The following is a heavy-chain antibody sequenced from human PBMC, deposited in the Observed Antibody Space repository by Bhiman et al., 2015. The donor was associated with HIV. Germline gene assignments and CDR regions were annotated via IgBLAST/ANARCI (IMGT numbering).Heavy chain of an antibody. J-gene: IGHJ3*01. CDR1: GFTLMSYS. V-gene: IGHV3-21*01. Sequence: EVQLVESGGGLVKPGGSLRLSCVASGFTLMSYSMNWVRQAPGKGLEWVASISSNSIYIYHADALEGRFTISRDNSKNSLYLQMNSLRVEDTAVYYCARDDAHLHNDAFDFWGQGTMVTVSS. D-gene: IGHD4-11*01. CDR3: ARDDAHLHNDAFDF. CDR2: ISSNSIYI.